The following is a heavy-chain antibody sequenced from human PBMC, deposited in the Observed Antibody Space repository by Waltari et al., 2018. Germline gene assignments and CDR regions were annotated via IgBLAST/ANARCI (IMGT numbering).Heavy chain of an antibody. J-gene: IGHJ4*02. CDR3: ARDTYYDSSGYKRIDF. CDR1: GFTFSSYS. Sequence: EVQLVESGGGLVKPGGSLSLLCAASGFTFSSYSLNWVRQAPGKGLEWVSSISSSAGYIYYADSVKGRFTVSRDNANNSLYLQMNSLRAEDTAVYYCARDTYYDSSGYKRIDFWGQGTLVTVSS. CDR2: ISSSAGYI. V-gene: IGHV3-21*01. D-gene: IGHD3-22*01.